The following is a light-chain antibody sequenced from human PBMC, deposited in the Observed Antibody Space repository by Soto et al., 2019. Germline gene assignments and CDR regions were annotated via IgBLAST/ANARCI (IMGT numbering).Light chain of an antibody. CDR2: EVS. CDR1: QSLLYSDGRTY. Sequence: DVVLTQTPRSLSVTPGQPASISCKSSQSLLYSDGRTYVYWYLQKPGQPPQLLSHEVSNRFSGVPDRFSGSGSGTDFTRKISRVEAEDVGVYYCMQSIELPITFGGGTNVEIK. V-gene: IGKV2D-29*01. CDR3: MQSIELPIT. J-gene: IGKJ4*01.